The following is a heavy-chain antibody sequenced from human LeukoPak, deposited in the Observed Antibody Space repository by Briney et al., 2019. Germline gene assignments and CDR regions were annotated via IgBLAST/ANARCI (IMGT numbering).Heavy chain of an antibody. J-gene: IGHJ4*02. V-gene: IGHV4-39*01. Sequence: PPETLSLTCTVSGGSITNTNYYWAWIRQPPGKGLEWIGSIYYSGTTYYNPSLISRVTISVDTSKNQFSLKLSSVTAADTAIYYCAPGTAWFRRIDYWGQGTLVTVSS. CDR1: GGSITNTNYY. D-gene: IGHD2-21*02. CDR3: APGTAWFRRIDY. CDR2: IYYSGTT.